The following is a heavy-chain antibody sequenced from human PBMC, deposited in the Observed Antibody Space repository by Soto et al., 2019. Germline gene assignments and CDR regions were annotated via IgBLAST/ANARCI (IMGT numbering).Heavy chain of an antibody. Sequence: SETLSLTCAVYGGSFSGYYWSWIRQPPGKGLEWIGYIYYSGSTNYNPSLKSRVTISVDTSKNQFSLKLSSVTAADTALYYCVRHAKLTTVTANVGYYYGLDVWGQGTTVTVSS. V-gene: IGHV4-59*01. J-gene: IGHJ6*02. D-gene: IGHD4-4*01. CDR3: VRHAKLTTVTANVGYYYGLDV. CDR2: IYYSGST. CDR1: GGSFSGYY.